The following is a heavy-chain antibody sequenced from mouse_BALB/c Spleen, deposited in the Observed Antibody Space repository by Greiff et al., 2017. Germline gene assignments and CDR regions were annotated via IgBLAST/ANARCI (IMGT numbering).Heavy chain of an antibody. CDR1: GISITTGNYR. CDR3: AREDYRYGFDY. Sequence: EVKLMESGPGLVKPSQTVSLTCTVTGISITTGNYRWSWIRQFPGNKLEWIGYIYYSGTITYNPSLTSRTTITRDTSKNQFFLEMSSLTAEDTATYYCAREDYRYGFDYWGQGTTLTVSS. J-gene: IGHJ2*01. V-gene: IGHV3-5*02. CDR2: IYYSGTI. D-gene: IGHD2-14*01.